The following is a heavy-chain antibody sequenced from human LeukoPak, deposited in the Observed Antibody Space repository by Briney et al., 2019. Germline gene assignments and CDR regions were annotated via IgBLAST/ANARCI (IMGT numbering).Heavy chain of an antibody. Sequence: ASVKVSCKASGYTFTSYYLHWVRQAPGQGLEWMGWINPNSGGTNYAQKFQGRVTMTRDTSISTAYMELSRLRSHDTAEYYCARALYYDSSGYYSSSYYYFQHWGQGTLVTVSS. J-gene: IGHJ1*01. CDR3: ARALYYDSSGYYSSSYYYFQH. V-gene: IGHV1-2*02. CDR1: GYTFTSYY. CDR2: INPNSGGT. D-gene: IGHD3-22*01.